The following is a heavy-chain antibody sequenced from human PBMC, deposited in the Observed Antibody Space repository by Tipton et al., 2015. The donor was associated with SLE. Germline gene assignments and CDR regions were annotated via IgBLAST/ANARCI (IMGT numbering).Heavy chain of an antibody. J-gene: IGHJ4*02. CDR3: ASLSRDGYNNLAY. CDR2: IYYSGST. Sequence: LRLSCTVSGGSISSSSYYWGWIRQPPGKGLEWIGSIYYSGSTYYNPSLKSRVTISVDTSKNQFSLKLSSVTAADTAVYYCASLSRDGYNNLAYWGQGTLVTVSS. D-gene: IGHD5-24*01. V-gene: IGHV4-39*07. CDR1: GGSISSSSYY.